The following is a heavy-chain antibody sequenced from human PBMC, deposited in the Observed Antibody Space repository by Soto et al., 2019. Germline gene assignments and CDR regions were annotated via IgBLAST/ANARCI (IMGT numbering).Heavy chain of an antibody. CDR2: IIPIFGTA. D-gene: IGHD2-21*01. CDR3: ARGQSLLLLEVYGMDV. Sequence: QVQLVQSGAEVKKPGSSVKVSCKASGGTFSSYAISWVRQAPGQGLEWMGGIIPIFGTANYAQKFQGRVTITADESTSTAYMELSSLRSDDTAVYYCARGQSLLLLEVYGMDVWGQGTTVTVSS. V-gene: IGHV1-69*12. J-gene: IGHJ6*02. CDR1: GGTFSSYA.